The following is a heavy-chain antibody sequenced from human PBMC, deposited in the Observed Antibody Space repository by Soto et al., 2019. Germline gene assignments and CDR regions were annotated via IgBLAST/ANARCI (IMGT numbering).Heavy chain of an antibody. V-gene: IGHV5-51*01. CDR2: IFPGDSDT. J-gene: IGHJ4*02. CDR3: VRTTFGALTHFDF. CDR1: GYTFTNYW. D-gene: IGHD3-16*01. Sequence: GESLKISCKAIGYTFTNYWIGWVRQTPGKGLEWMGIIFPGDSDTRYNPSFEGQVTVSADESISTAYLQWNTLKASDTAMYYCVRTTFGALTHFDFWGQGTLVTVSS.